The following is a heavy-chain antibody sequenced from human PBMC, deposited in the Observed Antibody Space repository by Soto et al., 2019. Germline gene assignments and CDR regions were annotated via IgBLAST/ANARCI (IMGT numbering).Heavy chain of an antibody. CDR3: ASSSGEGIWYFDL. Sequence: SETLSLTCTVSGGSISSSSYYWGWIRQPPGKGLEWIGSIYYSGSTYYNPSLKSRVTISVDTSKNQFSLKLSSVTAADTAVYYCASSSGEGIWYFDLWGRGTLVTVSS. CDR1: GGSISSSSYY. D-gene: IGHD3-10*01. CDR2: IYYSGST. J-gene: IGHJ2*01. V-gene: IGHV4-39*01.